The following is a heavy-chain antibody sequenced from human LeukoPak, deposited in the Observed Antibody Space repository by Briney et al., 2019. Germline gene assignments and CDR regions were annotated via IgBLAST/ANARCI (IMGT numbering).Heavy chain of an antibody. Sequence: GGSLTLSCAGSGFTFSSYAMCWLRQAPGQGLEWVSVISDSGDYTSYADSVRGRFTISRDNSGNTLYLQMISLRPEDTAVYYFAICASIWKYGTNGVCSPFDYWGQGTLVTVSS. CDR1: GFTFSSYA. CDR3: AICASIWKYGTNGVCSPFDY. D-gene: IGHD2-8*01. CDR2: ISDSGDYT. J-gene: IGHJ4*02. V-gene: IGHV3-23*01.